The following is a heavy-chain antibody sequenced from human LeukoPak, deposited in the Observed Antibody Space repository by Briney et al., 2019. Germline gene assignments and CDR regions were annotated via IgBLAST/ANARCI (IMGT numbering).Heavy chain of an antibody. J-gene: IGHJ3*02. CDR1: GASIDRYY. D-gene: IGHD6-13*01. V-gene: IGHV4-59*08. CDR3: AKQPGGTAAFDI. Sequence: SETLSLTCTVSGASIDRYYWSWIRQPPGKGLEWIGYTHNNGDSNYNPYLKSRLTISVDTSENEVSLVLTSVTAADTALYYCAKQPGGTAAFDIWAKGTMVTVSA. CDR2: THNNGDS.